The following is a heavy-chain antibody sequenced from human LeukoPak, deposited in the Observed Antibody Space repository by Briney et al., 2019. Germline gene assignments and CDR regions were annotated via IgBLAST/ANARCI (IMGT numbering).Heavy chain of an antibody. Sequence: GGSLRLSCAASGFTFSIYAMSWVRQAPGEGLEWVSAISGSGGSTYYADSVRGRCTISRDNSKNTLYLQMNSLRAEDTAVYYCAKGKYYDFWSGYSVADYWGPGTLVSVSS. CDR3: AKGKYYDFWSGYSVADY. CDR2: ISGSGGST. J-gene: IGHJ4*02. D-gene: IGHD3-3*01. V-gene: IGHV3-23*01. CDR1: GFTFSIYA.